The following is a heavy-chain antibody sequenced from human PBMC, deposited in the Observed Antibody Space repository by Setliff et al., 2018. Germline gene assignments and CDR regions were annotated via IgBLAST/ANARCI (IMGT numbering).Heavy chain of an antibody. D-gene: IGHD5-12*01. CDR2: IQGSGNT. Sequence: TLSLTCTVSGGSVGSGNFYWSWIRQTAGKGLEWIGLIQGSGNTNYNPSLQSRVTISIDTSKNQFSLKMTSVTAADTALYYCAGTPARGTTWLSPFDYWGQGTLVT. CDR1: GGSVGSGNFY. V-gene: IGHV4-61*02. CDR3: AGTPARGTTWLSPFDY. J-gene: IGHJ4*02.